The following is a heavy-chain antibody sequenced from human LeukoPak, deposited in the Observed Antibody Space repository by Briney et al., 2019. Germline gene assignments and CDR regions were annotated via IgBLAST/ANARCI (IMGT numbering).Heavy chain of an antibody. D-gene: IGHD2-15*01. CDR2: IIPIFGTA. CDR1: GGTFSSYA. CDR3: AREAALVVAAKVDYYYYGMDV. Sequence: SVKVSCKASGGTFSSYAISWVRQAPAQGLEWMGGIIPIFGTANYAQKFQGRVTITADESTSTAYMELSSLRSEDTAVYYCAREAALVVAAKVDYYYYGMDVWGKGTTVTVSS. V-gene: IGHV1-69*01. J-gene: IGHJ6*04.